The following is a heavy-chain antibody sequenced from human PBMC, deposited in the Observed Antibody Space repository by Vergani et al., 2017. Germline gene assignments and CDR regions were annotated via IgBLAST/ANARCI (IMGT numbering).Heavy chain of an antibody. J-gene: IGHJ4*02. D-gene: IGHD3-22*01. V-gene: IGHV3-49*03. CDR3: TREGGYYDSSGYPTH. CDR1: GFTFGDYA. Sequence: EVQLVESGGGLVQQGRSLRLSCTASGFTFGDYAMSWFRQAPGKGLEWVGFIRSKAYGGTTEYAASVKGRFTISRDDSKSIAYLQMNSLKTEDTAVYYCTREGGYYDSSGYPTHWGQGTLVTVSS. CDR2: IRSKAYGGTT.